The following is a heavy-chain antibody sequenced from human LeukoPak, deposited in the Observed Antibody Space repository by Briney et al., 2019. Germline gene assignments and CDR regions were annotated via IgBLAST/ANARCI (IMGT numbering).Heavy chain of an antibody. CDR2: IYHSGST. CDR1: GYSISSGYY. Sequence: SETLSLTCAVSGYSISSGYYWGWIRQPPGKGLEWIGSIYHSGSTYYNPSLMSRVTISVDTSKNQFSLKLSSVTAADTAVYYCARDRDSNGWTGAFDIWGQGTMVTVSS. D-gene: IGHD6-19*01. CDR3: ARDRDSNGWTGAFDI. V-gene: IGHV4-38-2*02. J-gene: IGHJ3*02.